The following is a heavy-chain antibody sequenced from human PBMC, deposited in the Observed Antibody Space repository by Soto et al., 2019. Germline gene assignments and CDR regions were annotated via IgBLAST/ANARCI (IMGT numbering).Heavy chain of an antibody. D-gene: IGHD3-10*01. CDR3: APDPIRRYYVSGSYYFDY. V-gene: IGHV3-30*14. CDR1: GFTFSSYA. Sequence: QVQLVESGGGVVQPGRSLSLSCAASGFTFSSYAMHWVRQAPGKGLEWVAVITYDGSTKYYADSVKGRFTISRDNSKNTLYLQRIILRAEDTAVYYWAPDPIRRYYVSGSYYFDYWDQGTLVTVS. J-gene: IGHJ4*02. CDR2: ITYDGSTK.